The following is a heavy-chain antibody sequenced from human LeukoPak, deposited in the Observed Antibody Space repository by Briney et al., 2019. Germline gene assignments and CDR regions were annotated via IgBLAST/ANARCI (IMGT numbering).Heavy chain of an antibody. CDR2: IYHSGST. CDR1: AYSICSGYY. CDR3: AIGRRSYSGPLVDY. V-gene: IGHV4-38-2*02. D-gene: IGHD1-26*01. Sequence: SETLSLTCTVSAYSICSGYYWGWIGQPPGKWLEWIGSIYHSGSTYYNPSLKSRVTISVDTSKNQFSLKLSSVTAADTAVYYCAIGRRSYSGPLVDYWGQGTLVTVSS. J-gene: IGHJ4*02.